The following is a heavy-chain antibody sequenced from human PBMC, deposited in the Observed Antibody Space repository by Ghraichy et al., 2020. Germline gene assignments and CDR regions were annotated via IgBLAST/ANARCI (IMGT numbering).Heavy chain of an antibody. CDR1: GFTFSDYW. Sequence: SCVASGFTFSDYWMHWVRQAPGKGLVWVARINRDGSRTNYADSVKGRFTISRDNAKNTLNLHMNSLRAEDTAVYYCAGDSPWLPDSSGRTGWFDPWGQGTLVTVSS. V-gene: IGHV3-74*01. CDR2: INRDGSRT. J-gene: IGHJ5*02. D-gene: IGHD3-22*01. CDR3: AGDSPWLPDSSGRTGWFDP.